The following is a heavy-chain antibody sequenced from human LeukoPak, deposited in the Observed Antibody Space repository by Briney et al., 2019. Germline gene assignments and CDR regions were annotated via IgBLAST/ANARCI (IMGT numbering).Heavy chain of an antibody. CDR3: ARYRCTGGNCYSGPYFDY. J-gene: IGHJ4*02. CDR2: IKQDGSEK. Sequence: GGSLRLSCAASGFTFSSYWMSWVRQAPGKGLEWVANIKQDGSEKYYVDSVKGRFTISRDNAKNSLYLQMDSLGAEDTAVYYCARYRCTGGNCYSGPYFDYWGQGTLVTVSS. V-gene: IGHV3-7*01. CDR1: GFTFSSYW. D-gene: IGHD2-15*01.